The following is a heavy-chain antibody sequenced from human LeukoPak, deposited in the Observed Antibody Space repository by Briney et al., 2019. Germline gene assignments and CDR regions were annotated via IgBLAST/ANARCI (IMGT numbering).Heavy chain of an antibody. CDR1: GFTFSNHQ. CDR3: ARDNYDTGGYYFD. J-gene: IGHJ4*02. D-gene: IGHD3-22*01. V-gene: IGHV3-48*03. CDR2: ISSGGDTT. Sequence: PGGSLRLSCAGSGFTFSNHQMNWVRQAPGKGLDWVSYISSGGDTTYYADSVKGRFTISRDNAKNSLYLQMNSLRAEDTAVYYCARDNYDTGGYYFDWGQGTLVTVSS.